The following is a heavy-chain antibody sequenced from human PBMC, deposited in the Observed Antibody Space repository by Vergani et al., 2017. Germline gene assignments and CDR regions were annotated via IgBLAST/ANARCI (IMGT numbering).Heavy chain of an antibody. CDR1: GGSISSGGYY. CDR2: TYYSGST. J-gene: IGHJ6*02. CDR3: ARDGVAAAGSRHRYGMDV. Sequence: QVQLQESGPGLVKPSQTLSLTCTVSGGSISSGGYYWSWIRQHPGKGVEWIGYTYYSGSTYYNPSLKSRVTISVDTSKNQFSQKLSSVTAADTAVYYCARDGVAAAGSRHRYGMDVWGQGTMVTVSS. V-gene: IGHV4-31*03. D-gene: IGHD6-13*01.